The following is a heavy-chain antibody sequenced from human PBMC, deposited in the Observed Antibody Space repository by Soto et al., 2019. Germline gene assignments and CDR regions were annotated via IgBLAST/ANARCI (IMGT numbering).Heavy chain of an antibody. Sequence: QVQLVESGGGVVQPGRSLRLSCAASGFTFSSYAMHWVRQAPGKGLEWVAVISYDGSNKYYADSVKGRFTISRDNSKNTLYLQMNSLRAEDTAVYYCAREGIQLWYRSPDYWGQGTLVTVSS. D-gene: IGHD5-18*01. J-gene: IGHJ4*02. V-gene: IGHV3-30-3*01. CDR1: GFTFSSYA. CDR3: AREGIQLWYRSPDY. CDR2: ISYDGSNK.